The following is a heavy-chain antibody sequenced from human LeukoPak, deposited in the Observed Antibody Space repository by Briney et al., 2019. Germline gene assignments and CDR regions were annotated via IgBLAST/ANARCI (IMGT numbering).Heavy chain of an antibody. CDR3: ASGYGSGSYSYYYGMDV. V-gene: IGHV3-74*01. D-gene: IGHD3-10*01. J-gene: IGHJ6*02. CDR1: GFTFSSYW. CDR2: IKSDGSNI. Sequence: PGGSLRLSCAASGFTFSSYWMHWVRQPPGKGLVWVSRIKSDGSNIVYADSVKGRFTISRDNAKNTLYLQMNSLRAEDTAVYYCASGYGSGSYSYYYGMDVWGQGTTVTVSS.